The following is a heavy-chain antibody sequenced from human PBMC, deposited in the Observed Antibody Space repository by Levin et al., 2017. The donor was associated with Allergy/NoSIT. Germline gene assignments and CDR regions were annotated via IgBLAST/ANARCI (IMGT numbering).Heavy chain of an antibody. CDR1: GFTFSSYW. CDR2: IDTDGSST. D-gene: IGHD2-2*01. CDR3: ARCRYCGSSRYMDV. J-gene: IGHJ6*02. Sequence: PGGSLRLSCAASGFTFSSYWMHWVRQAPGKGLVWVSRIDTDGSSTTYADSVKGRFTISRDNAKNTLYLHMNSLRAEDTAVYYCARCRYCGSSRYMDVWGQGTTVTVSS. V-gene: IGHV3-74*01.